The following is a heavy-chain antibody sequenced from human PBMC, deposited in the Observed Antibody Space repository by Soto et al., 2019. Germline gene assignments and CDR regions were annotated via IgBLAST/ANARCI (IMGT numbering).Heavy chain of an antibody. J-gene: IGHJ6*02. V-gene: IGHV4-59*01. CDR3: ARDKQQWLGDYYYYGMDV. CDR1: GGTIISYC. D-gene: IGHD6-19*01. CDR2: IYYSGST. Sequence: TSVPMSVTCTVSGGTIISYCLSWIRKPKGKGLEWIGYIYYSGSTNYNPSLKSRVTISVDTSKNQFSLKLSSVTAADTAVYYCARDKQQWLGDYYYYGMDVWGQGTTVTVSS.